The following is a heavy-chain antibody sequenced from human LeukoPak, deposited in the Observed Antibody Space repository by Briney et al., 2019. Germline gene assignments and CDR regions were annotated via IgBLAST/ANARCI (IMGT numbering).Heavy chain of an antibody. Sequence: GGSLRLSCAASGFTFSSYGMSWVRQAPGKGLEWVSTISGSGGSTYYADSVKGRFTISRDNSKNTLYLQMNSLRVEDTAVYYCARDIVATTNYYYYMDVWGKGTTVTVSS. J-gene: IGHJ6*03. V-gene: IGHV3-23*01. CDR3: ARDIVATTNYYYYMDV. CDR1: GFTFSSYG. D-gene: IGHD5-12*01. CDR2: ISGSGGST.